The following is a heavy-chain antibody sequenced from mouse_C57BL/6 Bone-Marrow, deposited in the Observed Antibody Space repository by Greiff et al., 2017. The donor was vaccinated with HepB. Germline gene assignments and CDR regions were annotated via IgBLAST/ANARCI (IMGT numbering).Heavy chain of an antibody. Sequence: VNVVESGAELARPGASVKLSCKASGYTFTSYGISWVKQRTGQGLEWIGEIYPRSGNTYYNEKFKGKATLTADKSSSTAYMELRSLTSEDSAVYFCARWAYYYGSRFDYWGQGTTLTVSS. CDR3: ARWAYYYGSRFDY. D-gene: IGHD1-1*01. CDR2: IYPRSGNT. CDR1: GYTFTSYG. J-gene: IGHJ2*01. V-gene: IGHV1-81*01.